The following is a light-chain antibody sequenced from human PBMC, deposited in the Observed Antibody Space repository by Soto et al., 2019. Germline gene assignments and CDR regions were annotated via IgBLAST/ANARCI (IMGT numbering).Light chain of an antibody. CDR2: GVS. V-gene: IGLV2-14*01. J-gene: IGLJ1*01. Sequence: QSVLTQPPSASGTPGQRVTISCSGSSSNVGSNYVSWYQQLPGKAPKLMIYGVSNRPSGVSNRFSGSKSGGTASLTISGLQADDEADYYCSTHTLSGALQVFGTGTKVTVL. CDR1: SSNVGSNY. CDR3: STHTLSGALQV.